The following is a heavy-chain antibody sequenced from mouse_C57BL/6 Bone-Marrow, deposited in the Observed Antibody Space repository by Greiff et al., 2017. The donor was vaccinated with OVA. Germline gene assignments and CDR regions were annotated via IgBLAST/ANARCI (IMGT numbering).Heavy chain of an antibody. V-gene: IGHV5-9-1*02. CDR3: TRDNQYSNFDY. Sequence: EVKVEESGEGLVKPGGSLKLSCAASGFTFSSYAMSWVRQTPEKRLEWVAYISSGGDYIYYADTVKGRFTISRDNARNTLYLQMSSLKSEDTAMYYCTRDNQYSNFDYWGQGTTLTVSS. D-gene: IGHD2-5*01. CDR1: GFTFSSYA. CDR2: ISSGGDYI. J-gene: IGHJ2*01.